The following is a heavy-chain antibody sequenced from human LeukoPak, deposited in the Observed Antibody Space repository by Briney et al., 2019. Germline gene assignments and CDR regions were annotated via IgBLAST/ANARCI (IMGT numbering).Heavy chain of an antibody. CDR3: AKLPSTYSNYYYYMDV. D-gene: IGHD4-11*01. CDR1: GFTFSSYG. J-gene: IGHJ6*03. CDR2: IRYDGSNK. Sequence: GGSLRLCCAASGFTFSSYGMHWVRQAPGKGLEWVAFIRYDGSNKYYADSVKGRFTISRDNSKNTLYLQMNSLRAEDTAVYYCAKLPSTYSNYYYYMDVWGKGTTVTVSS. V-gene: IGHV3-30*02.